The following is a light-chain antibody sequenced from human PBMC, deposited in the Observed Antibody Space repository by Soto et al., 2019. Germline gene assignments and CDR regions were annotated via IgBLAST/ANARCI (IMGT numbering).Light chain of an antibody. J-gene: IGKJ1*01. V-gene: IGKV1-17*01. CDR3: LQNDIFPRT. Sequence: DIQMTQSPSSLSASVGDRVTITCRASQDIRSHLGWYQQKPGKAPQRLIYGASTLHPGVPSRFNGSGFGTEFTLTISSLQPEDFATYYCLQNDIFPRTFGQGTKVEIK. CDR1: QDIRSH. CDR2: GAS.